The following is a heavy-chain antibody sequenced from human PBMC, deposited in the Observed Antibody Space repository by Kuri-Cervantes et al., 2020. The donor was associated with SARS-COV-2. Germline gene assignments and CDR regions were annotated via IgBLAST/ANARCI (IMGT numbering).Heavy chain of an antibody. CDR2: IYTSGST. CDR1: GGSISSYY. D-gene: IGHD3-10*01. J-gene: IGHJ4*02. V-gene: IGHV4-4*07. Sequence: ESLKISCTVSGGSISSYYWSWIRQPAGKGLEWIGRIYTSGSTNYNPSLKSRVTMSVDTSKNQFSLKLSSVTAADTAVYYCARVRGVLGEVYFDQWGQGTLVTVSS. CDR3: ARVRGVLGEVYFDQ.